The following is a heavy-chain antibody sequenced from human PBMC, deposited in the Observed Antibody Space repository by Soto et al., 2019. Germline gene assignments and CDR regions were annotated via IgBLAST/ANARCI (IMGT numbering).Heavy chain of an antibody. V-gene: IGHV4-30-2*01. CDR1: GGSISSGGYS. J-gene: IGHJ4*02. CDR3: SAGGGLPRYY. Sequence: QLQLQESGSGLVKPSQTLSLTCAVSGGSISSGGYSWIWIRQPPGKGLEWIGYIYHSGSTYYNPSLTSRVTISVDRSKNQFSLKLSSVTAADTAVYYCSAGGGLPRYYWGQGTLVTVSS. D-gene: IGHD1-26*01. CDR2: IYHSGST.